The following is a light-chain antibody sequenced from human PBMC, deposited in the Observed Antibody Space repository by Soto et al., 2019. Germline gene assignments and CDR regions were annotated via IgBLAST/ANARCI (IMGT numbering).Light chain of an antibody. CDR1: SSDIGGYNY. V-gene: IGLV2-14*01. J-gene: IGLJ1*01. CDR3: SSYTSSNTRYV. CDR2: ELS. Sequence: QSALTQPASVSGSPGQSITISCTGTSSDIGGYNYVSWYQQHPGKAPKLMIYELSNRPSGVSNRFSGSKPSNTASLTISGLQAEYEADYYCSSYTSSNTRYVFGTGTKVTVL.